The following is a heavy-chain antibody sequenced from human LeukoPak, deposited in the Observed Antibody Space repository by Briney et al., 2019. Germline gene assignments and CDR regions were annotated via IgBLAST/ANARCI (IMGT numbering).Heavy chain of an antibody. Sequence: ASQTLSLTCAISGDSVSSNSVAWNWIRQPPSRGLEWLGRTYYRSKWYNDYAVSVKGRITINPDTSKNQFSLQLNSVTPEDTAVYYCARDHCSGGSCHWRFDYWGQGTLVTVSS. J-gene: IGHJ4*02. V-gene: IGHV6-1*01. D-gene: IGHD2-15*01. CDR1: GDSVSSNSVA. CDR2: TYYRSKWYN. CDR3: ARDHCSGGSCHWRFDY.